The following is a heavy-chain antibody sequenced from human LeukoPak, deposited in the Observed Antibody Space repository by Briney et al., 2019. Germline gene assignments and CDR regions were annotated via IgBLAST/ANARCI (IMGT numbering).Heavy chain of an antibody. V-gene: IGHV3-23*01. CDR1: GFTFGSHA. J-gene: IGHJ4*02. CDR3: AKHQLYTSSYLDY. Sequence: GGSLRLSCVTSGFTFGSHAMSWVRQAPGKGLEWVSTISGVGGSTYYADSVKGRFTISRDNSKNTLYLQMNNLRAEDTAIYYCAKHQLYTSSYLDYWGQGTLVTVSS. CDR2: ISGVGGST. D-gene: IGHD6-6*01.